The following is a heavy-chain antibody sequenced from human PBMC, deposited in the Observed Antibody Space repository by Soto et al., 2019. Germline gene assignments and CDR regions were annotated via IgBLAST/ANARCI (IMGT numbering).Heavy chain of an antibody. CDR1: GYTFTNYG. J-gene: IGHJ4*02. CDR2: INAYNGKT. D-gene: IGHD6-13*01. Sequence: QVQLVQSGAEVKKPGASVKVSCKTSGYTFTNYGINWVRQAPGQGLEWMGWINAYNGKTNYAQRLQGRVIMTTDTSTSTAYMELRSLRSDDTAVYYCARGSSPVDFDYWGQGTLVTVFS. CDR3: ARGSSPVDFDY. V-gene: IGHV1-18*01.